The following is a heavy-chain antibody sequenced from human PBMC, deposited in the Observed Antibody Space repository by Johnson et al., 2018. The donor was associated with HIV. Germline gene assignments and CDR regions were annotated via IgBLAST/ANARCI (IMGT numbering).Heavy chain of an antibody. D-gene: IGHD1-1*01. CDR2: ISFDGGTN. Sequence: QVQLVESGGGVVQPGRSLRLSCAASGFTFGSYAMHWVRQAPGKGLAWVALISFDGGTNYYADSVKGRFIISRDDSKDTLHLHMNSLRPEDTAVYFCAREGNWNPTYGFDVWGQGTIATVSS. CDR1: GFTFGSYA. J-gene: IGHJ3*01. CDR3: AREGNWNPTYGFDV. V-gene: IGHV3-30*04.